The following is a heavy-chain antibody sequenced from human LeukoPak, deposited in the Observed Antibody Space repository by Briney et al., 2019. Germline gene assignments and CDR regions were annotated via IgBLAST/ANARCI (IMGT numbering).Heavy chain of an antibody. V-gene: IGHV3-21*01. D-gene: IGHD5-18*01. CDR2: ISSSSSYI. J-gene: IGHJ4*02. CDR1: GFTFSSYS. Sequence: GGSLRLSSAASGFTFSSYSMNWVRQAPGKGLEWVSSISSSSSYIYYADSVKGRFTISRDNAKNSLYLQMNSLRAEDTAVYYCAGGLRRGYSYVPYWGQGTLITVSS. CDR3: AGGLRRGYSYVPY.